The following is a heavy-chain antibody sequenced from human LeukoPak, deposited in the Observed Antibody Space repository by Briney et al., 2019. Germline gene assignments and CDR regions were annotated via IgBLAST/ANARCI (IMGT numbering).Heavy chain of an antibody. D-gene: IGHD6-19*01. CDR2: ISWDGGST. V-gene: IGHV3-43D*03. CDR1: GFTFDDYA. J-gene: IGHJ6*03. Sequence: PGGSLRLSCAASGFTFDDYAMHWVRQAPGKGLEWVSLISWDGGSTYYADSVKRRFTISRDNSENSLYLQMNSLRADDTALYFCAKEGVAGTYYYYYYMDVWGKGTTVTVSS. CDR3: AKEGVAGTYYYYYYMDV.